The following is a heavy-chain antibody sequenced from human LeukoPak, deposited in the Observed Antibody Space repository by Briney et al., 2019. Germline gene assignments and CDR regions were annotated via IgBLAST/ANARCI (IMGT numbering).Heavy chain of an antibody. D-gene: IGHD3-22*01. CDR1: GYSFTSYW. J-gene: IGHJ4*02. Sequence: GESLKISCKGSGYSFTSYWIGWVRQMPGKGLEWMGIIYPGDSDTRYSPSFQGQVTISADKSISTAYLQWSSLKASDTAMYYCARSSRGYYYDSSGLDYWGQGTLVTVSS. CDR3: ARSSRGYYYDSSGLDY. CDR2: IYPGDSDT. V-gene: IGHV5-51*01.